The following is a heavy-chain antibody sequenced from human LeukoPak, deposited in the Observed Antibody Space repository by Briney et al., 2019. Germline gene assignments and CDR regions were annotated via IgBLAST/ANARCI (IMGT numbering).Heavy chain of an antibody. J-gene: IGHJ4*02. CDR1: GDSISSYY. CDR3: ARASHYDSSGLYYFDY. Sequence: SETLSLTCTVSGDSISSYYWSWIRQPPGKGLEWIGYIYYSGSTNYNPSLMSRVTISVDTSKNQFSLKLSSVTAADTAVYYCARASHYDSSGLYYFDYWGQGTLVTVSS. V-gene: IGHV4-59*08. CDR2: IYYSGST. D-gene: IGHD3-22*01.